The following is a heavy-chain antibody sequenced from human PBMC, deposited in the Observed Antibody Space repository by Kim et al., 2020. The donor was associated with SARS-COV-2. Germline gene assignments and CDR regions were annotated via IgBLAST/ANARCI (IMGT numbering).Heavy chain of an antibody. V-gene: IGHV3-23*01. CDR1: GFTFSSYA. D-gene: IGHD2-21*02. Sequence: GGSLRLSCAASGFTFSSYAMSWVRQAPGKGLECVSTIASSSGNTYYADPVKGRFTISRDNSKNTLYLQMNSLRADDTAIYDRAQGGRVTGHLDIWGQGT. J-gene: IGHJ3*02. CDR3: AQGGRVTGHLDI. CDR2: IASSSGNT.